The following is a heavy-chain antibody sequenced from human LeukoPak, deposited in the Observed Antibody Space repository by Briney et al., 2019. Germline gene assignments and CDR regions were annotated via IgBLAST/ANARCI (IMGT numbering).Heavy chain of an antibody. V-gene: IGHV3-30*18. CDR3: AKGSLGGLANNGDYSVSDY. CDR2: ISYYGSNK. CDR1: GFTFSSSG. J-gene: IGHJ4*02. Sequence: GGSLRLSCAGSGFTFSSSGMHWVRQAPGKGLEWVAVISYYGSNKYYADSVKGRFTISRDNSKNTLYLQMNSLRTEDTAIYYCAKGSLGGLANNGDYSVSDYWGQGTLVTVSS. D-gene: IGHD4-17*01.